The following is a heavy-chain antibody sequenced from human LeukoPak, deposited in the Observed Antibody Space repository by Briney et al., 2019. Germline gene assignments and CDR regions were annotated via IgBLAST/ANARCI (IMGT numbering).Heavy chain of an antibody. CDR3: AAEDSEKN. J-gene: IGHJ4*02. V-gene: IGHV1-69*04. Sequence: SVKVSCKASRGTFSSYAISWVRQAPGQGLEWMGRIIPFVGVTNYAQRFQDGVTLSADRSANTAYMEVSSLTSEDTAVYYCAAEDSEKNWGQGTLVTVSS. CDR1: RGTFSSYA. D-gene: IGHD5-24*01. CDR2: IIPFVGVT.